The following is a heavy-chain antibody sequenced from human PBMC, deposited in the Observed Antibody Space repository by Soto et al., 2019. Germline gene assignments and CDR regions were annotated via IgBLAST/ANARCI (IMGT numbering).Heavy chain of an antibody. Sequence: QVQLVQSGAEVKKPGSSVKVSCKDSGGTFSTYSMFWVRRAPGQGLEWMGRITPMLGVRNYAQRFQDRVTITADKSTATAHMELSSLRSEDTALYYCTIGSWSGEVFDIWGQGTMVTVSS. CDR2: ITPMLGVR. D-gene: IGHD2-21*01. CDR1: GGTFSTYS. V-gene: IGHV1-69*02. CDR3: TIGSWSGEVFDI. J-gene: IGHJ3*02.